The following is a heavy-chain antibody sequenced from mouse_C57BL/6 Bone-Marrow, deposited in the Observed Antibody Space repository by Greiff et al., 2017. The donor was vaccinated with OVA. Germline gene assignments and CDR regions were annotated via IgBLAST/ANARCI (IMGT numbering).Heavy chain of an antibody. J-gene: IGHJ4*01. D-gene: IGHD3-3*01. CDR1: EYEFPSHD. V-gene: IGHV5-2*01. CDR3: ASGDEKDAKDY. Sequence: EVQVVESGGGLVQPGESLKLSCESNEYEFPSHDMSWVRKTPEKRLELVAAINSDGGSTYYPDTMERRFIISRDNTKKTLYLQMSSLTSEDTAMYYCASGDEKDAKDYWGQGTSVTVSS. CDR2: INSDGGST.